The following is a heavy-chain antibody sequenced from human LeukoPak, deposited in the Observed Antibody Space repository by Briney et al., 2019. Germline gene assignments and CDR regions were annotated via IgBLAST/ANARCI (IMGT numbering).Heavy chain of an antibody. Sequence: PGGSLRLSCAASGFTFSSYAMNWVRQAPGKGLEWVSAISGSGGSTYYADSVKGRFTISRDNSKNTLYLQMNSLRAEDTAVYYCAKDLDDFWSGYYFDYWGQGTLVTVSS. CDR3: AKDLDDFWSGYYFDY. CDR1: GFTFSSYA. J-gene: IGHJ4*02. D-gene: IGHD3-3*01. CDR2: ISGSGGST. V-gene: IGHV3-23*01.